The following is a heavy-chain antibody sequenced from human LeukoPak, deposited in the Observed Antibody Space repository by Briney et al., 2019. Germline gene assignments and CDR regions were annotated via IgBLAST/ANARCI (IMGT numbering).Heavy chain of an antibody. CDR2: IQDDGNNK. V-gene: IGHV3-30*02. D-gene: IGHD3-22*01. CDR1: QFTFSSYG. Sequence: GGSLRLSCAASQFTFSSYGMHWVRQAPGKGLEWAAFIQDDGNNKYYADSVKGRFTISRDNSKNTLYLQMNSLRAEDTAVYYCARVGRGYYDSSGYYYEWGAFDIWGQGTMVTVSS. CDR3: ARVGRGYYDSSGYYYEWGAFDI. J-gene: IGHJ3*02.